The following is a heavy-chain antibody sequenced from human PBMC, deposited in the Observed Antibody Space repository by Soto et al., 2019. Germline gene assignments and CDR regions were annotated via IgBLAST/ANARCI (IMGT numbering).Heavy chain of an antibody. CDR2: ISYDGSNK. D-gene: IGHD1-26*01. CDR3: AKEDRQWELPDY. CDR1: GFTFSSYG. J-gene: IGHJ4*02. V-gene: IGHV3-30*18. Sequence: QVQLVESGGGVVQPGRSLRLSCAASGFTFSSYGMHWVRQAPGKGLEWVAVISYDGSNKYYADSVKGRFTISRDNSKNTLYLHMNSLRAEDTAVYYCAKEDRQWELPDYWGQRTLVTVSS.